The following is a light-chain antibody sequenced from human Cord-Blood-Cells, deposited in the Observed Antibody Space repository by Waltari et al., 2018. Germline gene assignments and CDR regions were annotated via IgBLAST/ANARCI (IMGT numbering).Light chain of an antibody. V-gene: IGKV3-15*01. CDR3: QQYNNWPWT. Sequence: EIVLTQSPATLSVSQGERTNLTCRASQSVSSNLAWYQQKPGQAPRLLIYGASTRATGIPSRFSGSGSGTEFTLTISSLQSEDFAVYYRQQYNNWPWTFGQGTKVEIK. CDR2: GAS. J-gene: IGKJ1*01. CDR1: QSVSSN.